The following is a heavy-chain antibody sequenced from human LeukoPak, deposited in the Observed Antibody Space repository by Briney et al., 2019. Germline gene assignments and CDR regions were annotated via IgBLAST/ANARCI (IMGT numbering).Heavy chain of an antibody. D-gene: IGHD4-11*01. CDR1: GGSISSGGYY. J-gene: IGHJ4*02. CDR2: IYYSGST. CDR3: ASGNDCSNPLDY. V-gene: IGHV4-31*03. Sequence: SQTLSLTCTVSGGSISSGGYYWSWIRQHPGKGLEWIGYIYYSGSTYYNPSLKSRVTISVDTSKNQFSLKLSSVTAADTAVYYCASGNDCSNPLDYWGQGTLVTVSS.